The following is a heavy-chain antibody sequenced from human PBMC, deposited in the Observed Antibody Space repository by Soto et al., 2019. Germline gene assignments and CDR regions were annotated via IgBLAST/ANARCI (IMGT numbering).Heavy chain of an antibody. CDR2: IIPIFGTA. D-gene: IGHD3-22*01. Sequence: QVQLVQSGAEVKKPVASVKVSCKASGRTFSSYAISWVRQAPGEGLEWMGGIIPIFGTANYAQKFQGRVTITAAESTSTAFMELSSLRSEDTAVYYCSRSWGDSSGYVYWGQGTLGTVSS. J-gene: IGHJ4*02. V-gene: IGHV1-69*01. CDR3: SRSWGDSSGYVY. CDR1: GRTFSSYA.